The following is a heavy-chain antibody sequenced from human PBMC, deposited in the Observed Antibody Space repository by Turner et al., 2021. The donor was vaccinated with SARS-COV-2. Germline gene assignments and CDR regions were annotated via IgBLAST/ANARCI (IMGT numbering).Heavy chain of an antibody. Sequence: EVQLLDSGGGLVPPGGSLRLSCAASVFPFSSYAMSWVRQAPGKGLEWVSAISGSGGSTYYADSVKGRFTISRDNSKNTLYLQMNSLRAEDTAVYYCAKGPDIVATIWGTLFSGTFEYWGQGTLVTVSS. CDR3: AKGPDIVATIWGTLFSGTFEY. J-gene: IGHJ4*02. CDR1: VFPFSSYA. V-gene: IGHV3-23*01. D-gene: IGHD5-12*01. CDR2: ISGSGGST.